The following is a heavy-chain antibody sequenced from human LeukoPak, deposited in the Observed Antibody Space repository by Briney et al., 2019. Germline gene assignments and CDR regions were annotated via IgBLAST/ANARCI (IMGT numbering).Heavy chain of an antibody. D-gene: IGHD3-22*01. V-gene: IGHV6-1*01. CDR3: ARTNYYYDSSAYFPSMDV. J-gene: IGHJ6*02. Sequence: SQTLSLTCAISGDTVSSISAAWNWIRQSPSRGLGLLRRTYDRSKWSNDYAVSVKSRITINPDTSKNQFSLQLNSVTPEDTAVYYCARTNYYYDSSAYFPSMDVWGQGTTVTVSS. CDR2: TYDRSKWSN. CDR1: GDTVSSISAA.